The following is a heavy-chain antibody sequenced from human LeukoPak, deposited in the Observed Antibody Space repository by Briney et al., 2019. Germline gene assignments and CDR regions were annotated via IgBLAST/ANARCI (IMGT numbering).Heavy chain of an antibody. D-gene: IGHD6-13*01. Sequence: PSETLSLTCTVSGYSISSGYYWGWFRQPPGKGLEWIGSIYHSGSTYYNPSLKSRVTISVDTSKNQFSLKLSSVTAADTAVYYCARAAVDSSSYGRVINWFDPWGQGTLVTVSS. V-gene: IGHV4-38-2*02. CDR1: GYSISSGYY. CDR2: IYHSGST. CDR3: ARAAVDSSSYGRVINWFDP. J-gene: IGHJ5*02.